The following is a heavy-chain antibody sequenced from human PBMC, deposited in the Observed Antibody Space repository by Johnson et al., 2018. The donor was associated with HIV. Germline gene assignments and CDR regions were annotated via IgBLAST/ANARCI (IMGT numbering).Heavy chain of an antibody. CDR3: ARPTRSSIAATGDDAFDI. CDR2: IYNDGSRT. V-gene: IGHV3-74*02. J-gene: IGHJ3*02. D-gene: IGHD6-13*01. Sequence: VQLVESGGGVVQPGGSLRLSCAASGFTFRTYWMVWVRQVPGKRPVWVARIYNDGSRTTYADSVRGRFTISRDNSKNTLYLQMNSLRAEDTAAYYCARPTRSSIAATGDDAFDIWGQGTMVTVSS. CDR1: GFTFRTYW.